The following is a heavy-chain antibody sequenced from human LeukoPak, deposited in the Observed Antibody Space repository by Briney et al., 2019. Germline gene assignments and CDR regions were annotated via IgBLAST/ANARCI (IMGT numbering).Heavy chain of an antibody. CDR1: GFSFSGHW. V-gene: IGHV3-74*01. D-gene: IGHD6-13*01. CDR3: ARGPSSNWSGLDF. CDR2: ISPTGSTT. J-gene: IGHJ4*02. Sequence: GGSLRLSCAASGFSFSGHWMHWARQLPGKGLVWVSRISPTGSTTSYADSVKGRFTVSRDNAKNTLYLQVNNLRAEDTAVYYCARGPSSNWSGLDFWGQGALLTVSS.